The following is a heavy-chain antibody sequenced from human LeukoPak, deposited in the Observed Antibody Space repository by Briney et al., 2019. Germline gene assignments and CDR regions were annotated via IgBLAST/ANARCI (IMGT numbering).Heavy chain of an antibody. CDR1: GGSFSGYY. Sequence: SETLSLTCAVYGGSFSGYYWSWIRQPPGKGLEWIGEINHSGSTNYNPSLKSRVTISVDTSENQFSLRLSSVTAADTAVYYCARAPFGYFDYWGQGTLVTVSS. D-gene: IGHD3-10*01. CDR3: ARAPFGYFDY. J-gene: IGHJ4*02. CDR2: INHSGST. V-gene: IGHV4-34*01.